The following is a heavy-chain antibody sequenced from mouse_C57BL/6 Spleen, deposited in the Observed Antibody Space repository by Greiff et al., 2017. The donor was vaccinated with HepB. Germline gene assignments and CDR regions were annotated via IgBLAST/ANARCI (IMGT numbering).Heavy chain of an antibody. CDR3: ARSALGGVDY. CDR1: GYTFTSYW. J-gene: IGHJ2*01. Sequence: QVQLQQPGAELVMPGASVKLSCKASGYTFTSYWMHWVKQRPGQGLEWIGEIDPSDSYTNYNQKFKGKSTLTVDKSSSTAYMQLSSLTSEDSAVYYCARSALGGVDYWGQGTTLTVSS. D-gene: IGHD1-2*01. V-gene: IGHV1-69*01. CDR2: IDPSDSYT.